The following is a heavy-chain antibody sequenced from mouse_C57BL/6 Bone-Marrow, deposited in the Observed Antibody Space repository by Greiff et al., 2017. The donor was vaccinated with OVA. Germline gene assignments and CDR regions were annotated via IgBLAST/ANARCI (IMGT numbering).Heavy chain of an antibody. CDR2: IFPGSGST. CDR1: GYTFTDYY. V-gene: IGHV1-75*01. D-gene: IGHD1-1*01. J-gene: IGHJ3*01. CDR3: ARPSYYYGSSPWFAY. Sequence: VQLQQSGPELVKPGASVKISCKASGYTFTDYYINWVKQRPGQGLEWIGWIFPGSGSTYYNEKFKGKATLTVDKSSSTAYMLLSSLTSEDSAVYFCARPSYYYGSSPWFAYWGQGTLVTVSA.